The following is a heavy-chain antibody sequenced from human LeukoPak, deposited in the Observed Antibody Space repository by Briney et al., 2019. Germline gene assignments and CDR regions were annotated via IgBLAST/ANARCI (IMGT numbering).Heavy chain of an antibody. Sequence: SETLSLTCTVSGGSISSYYWSWIRQPAGKGLEWIGQIYTSGSTNYNPSLKSRVTMSVDTSKSQFSLKLNSVTAADTAVYYCAREYSSSSGGPCFDYWGQGTLVTVSS. D-gene: IGHD6-6*01. CDR1: GGSISSYY. CDR2: IYTSGST. CDR3: AREYSSSSGGPCFDY. J-gene: IGHJ4*02. V-gene: IGHV4-4*07.